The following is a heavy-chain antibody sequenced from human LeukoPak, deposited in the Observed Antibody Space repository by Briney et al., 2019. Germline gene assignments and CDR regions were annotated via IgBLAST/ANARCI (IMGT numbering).Heavy chain of an antibody. CDR2: IYHSGST. Sequence: SETLSLTCTVSGYSISSDYYWGWVRQPPGKGLEWIGSIYHSGSTNYNPSLKSRVTMSADTSKNQFSLKLNSVTAADTAVFYCARGAGSYDFWSGYSRAHWYFDLWGRGTLVTVSS. D-gene: IGHD3-3*01. CDR1: GYSISSDYY. CDR3: ARGAGSYDFWSGYSRAHWYFDL. J-gene: IGHJ2*01. V-gene: IGHV4-38-2*02.